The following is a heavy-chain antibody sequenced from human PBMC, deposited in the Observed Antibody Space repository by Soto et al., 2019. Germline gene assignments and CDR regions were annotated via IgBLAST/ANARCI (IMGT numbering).Heavy chain of an antibody. V-gene: IGHV3-33*01. CDR3: ARDTDPMITLGGVQTPDY. CDR1: GFTFSSYG. CDR2: IWYDGSNK. Sequence: QVQLVESGGGVVQPGRSLRLSCAASGFTFSSYGMHWVRQAPGKGLEWVAVIWYDGSNKYYADSVKGRFTISRDNSKNTLHLQMNSLRAEDTAVYYCARDTDPMITLGGVQTPDYWGQGTLVTVSS. J-gene: IGHJ4*02. D-gene: IGHD3-16*01.